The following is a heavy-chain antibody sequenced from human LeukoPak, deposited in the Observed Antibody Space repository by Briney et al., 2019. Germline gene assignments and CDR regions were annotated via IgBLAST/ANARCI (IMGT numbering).Heavy chain of an antibody. D-gene: IGHD6-19*01. CDR2: ISGGSGSST. CDR1: GFTFSNYE. Sequence: PGGSLRLSCAASGFTFSNYEFNWVRQAPGKGLEWFSAISGGSGSSTYYADAVKGRFTISRDNSKTTLYLEMNSLRADDTAVYYCAKGSSSGWPYFFDNWGQGTLVTVSS. V-gene: IGHV3-23*01. CDR3: AKGSSSGWPYFFDN. J-gene: IGHJ4*02.